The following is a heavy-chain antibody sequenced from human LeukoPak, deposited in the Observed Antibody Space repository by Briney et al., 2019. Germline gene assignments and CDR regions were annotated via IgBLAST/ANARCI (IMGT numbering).Heavy chain of an antibody. CDR2: ISSNGGST. CDR1: GFTFSSYA. Sequence: GGSLRLSCAASGFTFSSYAMHWVRQAPGKGLEYVSAISSNGGSTYYANSVKGRFTISRDNSKNTLYLQMGSLRAEDMAVYYCARSSVGAADYWGQGTLVTVSS. J-gene: IGHJ4*02. D-gene: IGHD3-10*01. CDR3: ARSSVGAADY. V-gene: IGHV3-64*01.